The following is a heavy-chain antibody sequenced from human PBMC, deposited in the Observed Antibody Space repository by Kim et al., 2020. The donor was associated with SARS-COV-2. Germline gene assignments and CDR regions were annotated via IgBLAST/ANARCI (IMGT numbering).Heavy chain of an antibody. CDR3: AREGLRMTFFSAQPYNGFAP. CDR1: GDSVSSNSAA. D-gene: IGHD2-15*01. Sequence: SQTLSLTCAISGDSVSSNSAAWNWTRQSPSRGLEWLGRTYYRSKWYNDYAVSVKSRITINPDTSKNQFSLQLNSVTPEDTAVYYCAREGLRMTFFSAQPYNGFAPWGEDTLVTVSS. V-gene: IGHV6-1*01. J-gene: IGHJ5*02. CDR2: TYYRSKWYN.